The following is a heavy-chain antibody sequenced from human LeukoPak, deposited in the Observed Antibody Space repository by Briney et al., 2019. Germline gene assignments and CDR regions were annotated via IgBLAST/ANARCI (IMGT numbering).Heavy chain of an antibody. Sequence: ASVKVSCKASGYTFTSYDISWVRQATGQGLEWMGWMNPNSGNTGYAQKFQGRVTMTRNTSISTAYMELSSLRSEDTAVYYCARARVLRFLEWFPGLDPWGQGTLVTVSS. D-gene: IGHD3-3*01. CDR2: MNPNSGNT. J-gene: IGHJ5*02. CDR3: ARARVLRFLEWFPGLDP. CDR1: GYTFTSYD. V-gene: IGHV1-8*01.